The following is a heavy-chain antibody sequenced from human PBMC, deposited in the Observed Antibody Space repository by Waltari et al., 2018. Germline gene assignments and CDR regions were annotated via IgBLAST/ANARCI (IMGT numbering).Heavy chain of an antibody. CDR1: GVSITNSNYY. CDR2: IYYSGNT. CDR3: ARFGGVIVLEGYFDY. J-gene: IGHJ4*02. V-gene: IGHV4-39*01. D-gene: IGHD3-16*02. Sequence: QLQLQESGPGLVKPSETLSLTCTVSGVSITNSNYYWGWIRQPPGKGLEWIGNIYYSGNTYYNPSLKSRVTISEDTSKNQFSLKLSSVTAEDTAVYYCARFGGVIVLEGYFDYWGQGTLVTVSS.